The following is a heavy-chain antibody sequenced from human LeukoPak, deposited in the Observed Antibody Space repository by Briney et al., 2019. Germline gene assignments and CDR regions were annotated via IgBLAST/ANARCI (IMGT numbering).Heavy chain of an antibody. V-gene: IGHV4-30-2*01. CDR1: GGSISSGGYS. D-gene: IGHD6-13*01. Sequence: SETLSLTCAVSGGSISSGGYSWSWIRQPPGKGLEWIGYIYHSGSTYYNPSLKSRVTISVDRSKNQFSLKLSSVTAADTAVYYCARDQELGALPDYWGQGTLVTVSS. CDR2: IYHSGST. J-gene: IGHJ4*02. CDR3: ARDQELGALPDY.